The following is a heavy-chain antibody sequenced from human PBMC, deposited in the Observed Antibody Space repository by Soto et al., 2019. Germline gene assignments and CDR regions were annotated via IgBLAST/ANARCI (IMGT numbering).Heavy chain of an antibody. J-gene: IGHJ5*02. V-gene: IGHV3-66*01. CDR2: IYTGGST. CDR1: GFTVSGNY. D-gene: IGHD2-21*01. Sequence: EVQLVESGGGLVQPGGSLRLSCAASGFTVSGNYMSWVRQAPGKGLEWISVIYTGGSTYYADSVTGRFTISRDNSKNMVYLQMNNLRVEDTAFYYCAIAGIVASWGNWFDTWGQGTLVTVSS. CDR3: AIAGIVASWGNWFDT.